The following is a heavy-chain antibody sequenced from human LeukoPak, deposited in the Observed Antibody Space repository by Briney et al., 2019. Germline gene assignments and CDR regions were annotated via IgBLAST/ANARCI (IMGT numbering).Heavy chain of an antibody. CDR2: INHSGST. CDR3: ARGPAGLNY. D-gene: IGHD3-10*01. V-gene: IGHV4-34*01. Sequence: PSETLSLTCAVYGGSFSGYYWSWIRKPPGKGLEWIGEINHSGSTNYNPSLKSRVTISVDTSKNQFSLKLSSVTAADTAVYYCARGPAGLNYWGQGTLVTVSS. CDR1: GGSFSGYY. J-gene: IGHJ4*02.